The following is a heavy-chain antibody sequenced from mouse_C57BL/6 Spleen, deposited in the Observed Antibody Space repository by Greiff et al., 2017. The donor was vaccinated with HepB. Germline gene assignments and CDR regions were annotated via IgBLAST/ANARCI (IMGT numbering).Heavy chain of an antibody. Sequence: VQLQQSGPGLVKPSQSLSLTCSVTGYSITSGYYWNWIRQFPGNTLEWMGYISYDGSNNYNPSLKNRISITRDTSKNQFFLKLNSVTTEDTATYYCARGNPAWFAYWGQGTLVTVSA. J-gene: IGHJ3*01. CDR1: GYSITSGYY. D-gene: IGHD2-1*01. CDR3: ARGNPAWFAY. V-gene: IGHV3-6*01. CDR2: ISYDGSN.